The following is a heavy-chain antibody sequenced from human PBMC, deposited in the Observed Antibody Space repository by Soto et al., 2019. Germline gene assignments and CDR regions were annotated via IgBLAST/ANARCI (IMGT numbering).Heavy chain of an antibody. J-gene: IGHJ4*02. V-gene: IGHV4-4*07. CDR2: VYSSGTT. CDR1: GGSINSYW. Sequence: SETLSLTCSVSGGSINSYWWSWIRQPAGKGLEWIGRVYSSGTTDYNPSLNSRATMSVETSKNQFSLKLSSVTAADTAVYCCARDIGSYAYGEGYWGQGIQVTVSS. CDR3: ARDIGSYAYGEGY. D-gene: IGHD3-10*01.